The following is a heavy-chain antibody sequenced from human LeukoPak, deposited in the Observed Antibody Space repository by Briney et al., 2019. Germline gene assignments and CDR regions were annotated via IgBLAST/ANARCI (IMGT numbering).Heavy chain of an antibody. CDR1: GFTFSSYS. CDR3: ARDVRGYSSKYYFDY. CDR2: ISSSSSYI. D-gene: IGHD6-19*01. V-gene: IGHV3-21*01. J-gene: IGHJ4*02. Sequence: GGSLRLSCAASGFTFSSYSMNWVRQAPGKGLEWVSSISSSSSYIYYADSVKGRFTISRDNAKNSLYLQMNSLRAEDTAVYYCARDVRGYSSKYYFDYWGQGTLVTVSS.